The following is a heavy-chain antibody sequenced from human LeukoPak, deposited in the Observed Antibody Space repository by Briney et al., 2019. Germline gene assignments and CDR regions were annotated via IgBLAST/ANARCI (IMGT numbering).Heavy chain of an antibody. CDR2: IYPGDSDT. D-gene: IGHD3-10*01. J-gene: IGHJ3*02. CDR1: GYSFSNYW. Sequence: GESLKISCKGSGYSFSNYWIGWVRQIPGKGLEWMGIIYPGDSDTRYSPSFQGQVTISADKSINTAYLQWSSLKASDIAMYYCATSRHYYGSGSYYKVGAFDIWGQGTMVTVSS. V-gene: IGHV5-51*01. CDR3: ATSRHYYGSGSYYKVGAFDI.